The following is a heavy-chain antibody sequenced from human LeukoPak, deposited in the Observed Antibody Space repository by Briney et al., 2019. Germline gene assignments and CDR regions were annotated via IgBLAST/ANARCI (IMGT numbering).Heavy chain of an antibody. J-gene: IGHJ4*02. D-gene: IGHD3-9*01. CDR3: ARARGGTYYDILTGYSTLMPFDY. Sequence: RGESLKISCKGSGYTFTSYWITWVRQMPGKGLEWMGIIYPGDSDTRYSPSFQGQVTISADKSISTAYLQWSSLKASDTAMYYCARARGGTYYDILTGYSTLMPFDYWGQGTLVTVSS. V-gene: IGHV5-51*01. CDR2: IYPGDSDT. CDR1: GYTFTSYW.